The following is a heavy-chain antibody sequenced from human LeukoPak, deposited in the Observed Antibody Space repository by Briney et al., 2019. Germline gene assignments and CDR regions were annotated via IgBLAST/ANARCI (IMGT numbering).Heavy chain of an antibody. D-gene: IGHD2-15*01. CDR3: ARAGGYCGRISCPYYFDY. V-gene: IGHV1-8*01. Sequence: GASVKVSCKASGYTFTSYDINWVRQATGQGLEWMGWMNPNSGNTGYAQKFQGRVTMTRNTSISTAYMELSSLRSEDTAVYYCARAGGYCGRISCPYYFDYWGQRSLVAVSS. J-gene: IGHJ4*02. CDR1: GYTFTSYD. CDR2: MNPNSGNT.